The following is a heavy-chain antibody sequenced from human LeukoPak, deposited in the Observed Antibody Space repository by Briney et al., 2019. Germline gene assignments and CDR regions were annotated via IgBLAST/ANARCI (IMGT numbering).Heavy chain of an antibody. Sequence: PSETLSLTCTVSGGSISTYYWNWIRQPPGKGLEWIGYIYHSGSTNYNPSLQSRVTISVDTSKNQFSLNLNSVTAADTAVYYCARGGAARLHFQKGGQGTLVTVSS. D-gene: IGHD6-6*01. CDR3: ARGGAARLHFQK. V-gene: IGHV4-59*01. CDR2: IYHSGST. CDR1: GGSISTYY. J-gene: IGHJ1*01.